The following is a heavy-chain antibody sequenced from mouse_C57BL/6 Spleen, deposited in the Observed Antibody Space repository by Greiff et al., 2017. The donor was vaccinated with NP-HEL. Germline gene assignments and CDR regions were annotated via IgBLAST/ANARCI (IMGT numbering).Heavy chain of an antibody. CDR3: ARYKTGTSGYFDY. V-gene: IGHV7-3*01. CDR1: GFTFTDSY. J-gene: IGHJ2*01. Sequence: DVMLVESGGGLVQPGGSLSLSCAASGFTFTDSYMSWVRQPPGKALEWLGFIRNKANGYTTEYSASVKGRFTISRDNSQSILYLQMNALRAEDSATYYCARYKTGTSGYFDYWGQGTTLTVSS. D-gene: IGHD4-1*01. CDR2: IRNKANGYTT.